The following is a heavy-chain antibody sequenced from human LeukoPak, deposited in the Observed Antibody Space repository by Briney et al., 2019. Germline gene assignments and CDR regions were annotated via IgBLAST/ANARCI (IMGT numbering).Heavy chain of an antibody. D-gene: IGHD1-1*01. CDR1: GYTFTSYA. V-gene: IGHV1-46*01. J-gene: IGHJ4*02. Sequence: GASVTVSCKASGYTFTSYAMNWVRQAPGQGLEWMGIINPSGGSTSYAQKFQGRVTMTRDTSTSTVYMELSSLRSEDTAVYYSARDGDELERRRFDYWGQGTLVTVSS. CDR3: ARDGDELERRRFDY. CDR2: INPSGGST.